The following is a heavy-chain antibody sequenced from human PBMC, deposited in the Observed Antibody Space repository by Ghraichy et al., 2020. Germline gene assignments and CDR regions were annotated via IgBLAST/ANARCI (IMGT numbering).Heavy chain of an antibody. CDR1: GFTSSNYA. CDR2: ISGDGDRT. D-gene: IGHD6-19*01. Sequence: GGSLRLSCKVSGFTSSNYAMNWVRQVPGKGLEWVSGISGDGDRTNYADSVKGRFTISRDNSKNILYLEMSSLRVEDTAIYFCAKDWLKNFIYYFDSWGLGTEVT. J-gene: IGHJ4*02. CDR3: AKDWLKNFIYYFDS. V-gene: IGHV3-23*01.